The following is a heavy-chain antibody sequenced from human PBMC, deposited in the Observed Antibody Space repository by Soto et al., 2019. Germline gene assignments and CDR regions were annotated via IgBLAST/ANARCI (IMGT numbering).Heavy chain of an antibody. D-gene: IGHD2-21*02. J-gene: IGHJ6*02. Sequence: QITLKESGPTLVKPTQTLTLTCTFSAFSLSTGGVGVGWIRQPPGKALEWLALIYWDDDKRYSPSLRSRLTITNDPSKNQVFLTITTMDPVDTATYYCIQSRCGGDCLQSYASYYYYGMDVWGQGTTVTVSS. V-gene: IGHV2-5*02. CDR1: AFSLSTGGVG. CDR3: IQSRCGGDCLQSYASYYYYGMDV. CDR2: IYWDDDK.